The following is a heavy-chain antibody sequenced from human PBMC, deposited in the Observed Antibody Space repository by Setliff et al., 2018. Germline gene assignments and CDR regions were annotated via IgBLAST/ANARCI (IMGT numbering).Heavy chain of an antibody. V-gene: IGHV1-18*01. J-gene: IGHJ4*02. CDR3: SKLVRYCTTTACQGASGAEF. Sequence: GASVKVSCKASGYTFTDFGINWVRQAPGQGLEWMGWISAYTGNTKFAQKFQGRVTMTTDTSTSTAYLELRSLTSDDTAVYYCSKLVRYCTTTACQGASGAEFWGQGTLVTVSS. CDR2: ISAYTGNT. D-gene: IGHD2-8*01. CDR1: GYTFTDFG.